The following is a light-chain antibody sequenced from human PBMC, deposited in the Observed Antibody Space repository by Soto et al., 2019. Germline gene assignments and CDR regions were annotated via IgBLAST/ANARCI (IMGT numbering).Light chain of an antibody. V-gene: IGLV2-14*03. CDR3: SSYTSSSTLVI. CDR2: DVT. CDR1: SSDVGGYNF. J-gene: IGLJ2*01. Sequence: QSVLTQPDSVSGSPGQSITISCAGTSSDVGGYNFVSWYQQHPVKTPKLLIYDVTNRPSGVSSRFSGSKSGNTASLSISGLQAEDEADYYCSSYTSSSTLVIFGGGTKLTVL.